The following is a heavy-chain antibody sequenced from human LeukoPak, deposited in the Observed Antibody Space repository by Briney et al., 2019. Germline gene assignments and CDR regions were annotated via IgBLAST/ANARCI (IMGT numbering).Heavy chain of an antibody. D-gene: IGHD4-11*01. Sequence: GGSLRLSCAASGFAFSSFAMTWVRQSPGKGLEWVSSVSDSGVNTYYAGSVRGRFTVSRDNFKNILYLQMNSLTVEDTASYYCSKGRGSTLTNIDFWGQGALVTVSS. CDR1: GFAFSSFA. V-gene: IGHV3-23*01. CDR2: VSDSGVNT. J-gene: IGHJ4*02. CDR3: SKGRGSTLTNIDF.